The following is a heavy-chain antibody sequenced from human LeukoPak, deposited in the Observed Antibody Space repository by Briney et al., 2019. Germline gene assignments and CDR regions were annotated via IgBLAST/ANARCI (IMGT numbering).Heavy chain of an antibody. CDR3: ARVSGGHYGSGSYTAEGV. CDR1: GFIVSSNY. V-gene: IGHV3-66*01. D-gene: IGHD3-10*01. CDR2: IYSGGRT. Sequence: GGSLRLSCAASGFIVSSNYMSWVRQAPGKGLEWVSVIYSGGRTYYADSVKGRFTISRDNSKNTLYLQMNSLRAEDTAVYYCARVSGGHYGSGSYTAEGVWGQGTTVTVSS. J-gene: IGHJ6*02.